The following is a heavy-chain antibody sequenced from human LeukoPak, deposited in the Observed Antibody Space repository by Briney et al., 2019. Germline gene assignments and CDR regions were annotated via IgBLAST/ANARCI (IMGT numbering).Heavy chain of an antibody. CDR3: ARGQPDTIFGVVIIRHYYYYMDV. CDR1: GGSISSSSYF. CDR2: IYYSGST. D-gene: IGHD3-3*01. Sequence: SETLSLTCTVSGGSISSSSYFWGWIRQPPGKGLEWIGSIYYSGSTYYNPSLKSRVTISVDTSKNQFSLKLTSVTASDTAVYYCARGQPDTIFGVVIIRHYYYYMDVWGKGTTVTVSS. V-gene: IGHV4-39*01. J-gene: IGHJ6*03.